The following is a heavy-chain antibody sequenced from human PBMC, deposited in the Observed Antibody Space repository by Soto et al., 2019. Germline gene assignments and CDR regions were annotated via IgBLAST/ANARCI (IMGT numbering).Heavy chain of an antibody. Sequence: EVQLLESGGGLVQPGGSLRLSCAASGFTFSSYAMSWVRQAPGKGLEWVSAISGSGGSTYYADSVKGRFTISRDNSKNTLYXXXXXXXXXXXXXXXXXXXXXXXXPEDYYFDYWGQGTLVTVSS. CDR3: XXXXXXXXPEDYYFDY. CDR1: GFTFSSYA. CDR2: ISGSGGST. J-gene: IGHJ4*02. V-gene: IGHV3-23*01.